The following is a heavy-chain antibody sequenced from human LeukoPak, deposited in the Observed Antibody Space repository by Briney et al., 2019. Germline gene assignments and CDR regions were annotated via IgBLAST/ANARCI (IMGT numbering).Heavy chain of an antibody. CDR2: INPNSGTT. V-gene: IGHV1-2*02. CDR1: EYTFTCYY. J-gene: IGHJ4*02. D-gene: IGHD1-26*01. CDR3: AREKMVGAPKLLDY. Sequence: ASVKVSCKGSEYTFTCYYMHWVRPAPGQGLEWMGWINPNSGTTNYAQKFQGRVTMTRETSISTVHMELSRLRSDDTAVYFCAREKMVGAPKLLDYWGQGTLVTVSS.